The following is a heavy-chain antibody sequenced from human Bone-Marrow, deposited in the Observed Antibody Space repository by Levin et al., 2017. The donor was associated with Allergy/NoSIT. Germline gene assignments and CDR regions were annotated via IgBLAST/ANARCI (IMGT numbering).Heavy chain of an antibody. CDR2: ISTGGSPI. CDR1: GFTFSGSE. Sequence: QAGGSLRLSCAASGFTFSGSEMNWVRQAPGKGLEWLSFISTGGSPIYYADSVKGRFTTSRDNAKNLLYLQMNSLRADDTAVYYCARELGPATISGYYGVDVWGQGTTVIVSS. J-gene: IGHJ6*02. CDR3: ARELGPATISGYYGVDV. D-gene: IGHD2-2*02. V-gene: IGHV3-48*03.